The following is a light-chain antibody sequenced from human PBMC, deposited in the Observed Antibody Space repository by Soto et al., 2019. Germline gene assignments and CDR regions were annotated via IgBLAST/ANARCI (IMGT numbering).Light chain of an antibody. CDR2: GAS. CDR1: QSVSSSY. Sequence: EIVLTQSPGTLSLSPGERATLSCRASQSVSSSYLAWYQQKPGQPPRLLIYGASSRATGIPDRFSVSGSVTAFTLLSSRLEPEDFAVYYCQQYGSSPQTFGQGTKLEIK. V-gene: IGKV3-20*01. CDR3: QQYGSSPQT. J-gene: IGKJ2*01.